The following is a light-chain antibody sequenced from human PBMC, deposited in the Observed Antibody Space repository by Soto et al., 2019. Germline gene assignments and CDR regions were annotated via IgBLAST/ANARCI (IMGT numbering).Light chain of an antibody. J-gene: IGLJ1*01. Sequence: SYELTQPHSVSVATAQTGPRTCGGNNIGSKSVHWYHQKPGQAPVLVVYDDDDRPSGIPERISGSNSGNTATLTISRVEAGDEADYYCQVWDSSSDHYVFGTGTKVTVL. CDR3: QVWDSSSDHYV. CDR2: DDD. CDR1: NIGSKS. V-gene: IGLV3-21*02.